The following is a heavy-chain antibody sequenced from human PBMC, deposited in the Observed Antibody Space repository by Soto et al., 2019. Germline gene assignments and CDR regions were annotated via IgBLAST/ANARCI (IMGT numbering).Heavy chain of an antibody. V-gene: IGHV4-59*08. D-gene: IGHD4-17*01. J-gene: IGHJ3*02. CDR2: IYYSGST. Sequence: PSETLSLTCTVSGRSISSYYWSWTRQPPGKGLEWIGYIYYSGSTNYNPSLKSRVTISVDTSKNQFSLKLSSVTAADTAVYYCARLYGDSDAFDIWGQGTMVTVSS. CDR3: ARLYGDSDAFDI. CDR1: GRSISSYY.